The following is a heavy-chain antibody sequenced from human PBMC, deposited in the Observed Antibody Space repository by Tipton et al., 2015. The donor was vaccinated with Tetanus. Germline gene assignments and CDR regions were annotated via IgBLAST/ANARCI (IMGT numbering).Heavy chain of an antibody. CDR3: ARGHWRGIVVAVFGY. J-gene: IGHJ4*02. CDR1: GGSFSGYL. D-gene: IGHD2-15*01. CDR2: INHSGTT. Sequence: GLVKPSKTLSLTCSVSGGSFSGYLWSWVRQPSGKGLEWIGEINHSGTTNYNPSLKSRVTMSVDRSMNQFSLNLNSVTAADTAVYYGARGHWRGIVVAVFGYWGQGTLVTVSS. V-gene: IGHV4-34*01.